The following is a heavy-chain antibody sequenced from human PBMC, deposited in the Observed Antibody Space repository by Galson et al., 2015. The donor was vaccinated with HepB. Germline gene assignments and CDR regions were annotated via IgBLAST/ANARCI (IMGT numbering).Heavy chain of an antibody. J-gene: IGHJ4*02. Sequence: SVKVSCKASGYTFTASYIHWVRQAPGQGLEWVGWINPNSGGTNYAQSFQGRVTMTRDTSISTAYMELIRLTSDDTAVYYCARGYGTTGVGFVYWGQGTLVTVSS. CDR2: INPNSGGT. D-gene: IGHD1-1*01. CDR1: GYTFTASY. CDR3: ARGYGTTGVGFVY. V-gene: IGHV1-2*02.